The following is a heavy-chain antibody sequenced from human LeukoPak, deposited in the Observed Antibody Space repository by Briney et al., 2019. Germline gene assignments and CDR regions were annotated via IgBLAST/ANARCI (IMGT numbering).Heavy chain of an antibody. CDR3: ARGTGTNVLRPFDY. CDR2: ISSTTYT. Sequence: GGSLRLSCAASGFTFSVYSMSWIRQAPDKGLEWVSSISSTTYTYYADSVKGRFTISRDNSKNLLYLQMNSLRDEDTAVYYCARGTGTNVLRPFDYWGQGTLVNVSS. J-gene: IGHJ4*02. CDR1: GFTFSVYS. V-gene: IGHV3-21*01. D-gene: IGHD2/OR15-2a*01.